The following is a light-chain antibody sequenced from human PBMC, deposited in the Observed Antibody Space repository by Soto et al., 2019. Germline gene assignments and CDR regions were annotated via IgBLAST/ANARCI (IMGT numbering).Light chain of an antibody. J-gene: IGLJ1*01. V-gene: IGLV2-14*01. CDR2: DVS. CDR1: SSDVGGYKY. CDR3: FLYTSYTSYV. Sequence: QSALTQPASVSGSPGQSIAISCTGTSSDVGGYKYVSWYQQYPGKAPKLMIYDVSNRPSGVPDRFSGSKSGNTASLTISGLQSEDEADYYCFLYTSYTSYVFGTGTRSPS.